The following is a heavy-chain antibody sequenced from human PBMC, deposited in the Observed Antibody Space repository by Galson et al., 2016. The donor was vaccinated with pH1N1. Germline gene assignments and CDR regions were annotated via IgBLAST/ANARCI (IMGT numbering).Heavy chain of an antibody. J-gene: IGHJ6*03. CDR2: ISSGSSYI. CDR1: GFTFSSYS. V-gene: IGHV3-21*01. Sequence: SLRLSCAASGFTFSSYSMNWVRQAPGKGLEWVSFISSGSSYIYYADSVKGRFTISRDNAKNSLYLQMNSLRAEDTVVYYCTRDGGNSEWGYYMDVWGKGTTVTVSS. CDR3: TRDGGNSEWGYYMDV. D-gene: IGHD4-23*01.